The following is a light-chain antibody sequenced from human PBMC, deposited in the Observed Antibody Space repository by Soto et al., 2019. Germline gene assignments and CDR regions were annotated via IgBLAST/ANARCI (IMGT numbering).Light chain of an antibody. CDR1: QSVLYSSNNNNY. CDR3: QRYNNWPLT. Sequence: DIVLTPSPDSLAVSMGERATINCKSSQSVLYSSNNNNYLAWYQQKPGQTPRLLIYDTSTRATGVPARFSGSRSGTEFTLTINSLQSEDFAVYYCQRYNNWPLTFGGGTKVDIK. CDR2: DTS. V-gene: IGKV4-1*01. J-gene: IGKJ4*01.